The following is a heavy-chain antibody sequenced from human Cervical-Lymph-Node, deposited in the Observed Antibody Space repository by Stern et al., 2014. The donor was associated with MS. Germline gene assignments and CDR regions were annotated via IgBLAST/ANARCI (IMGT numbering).Heavy chain of an antibody. CDR2: IYPGDSET. CDR1: GFKFSIYW. J-gene: IGHJ4*02. CDR3: ARQTTAWASDV. V-gene: IGHV5-51*01. Sequence: VQLVESGAELIRPGESLKISCKGSGFKFSIYWIAWVRQMPGKGLEWMGIIYPGDSETRSRQSFQGQVTMAADKSTSTAYLQWSSLNASDTAMYFCARQTTAWASDVWGQGTLVTVSS. D-gene: IGHD1-14*01.